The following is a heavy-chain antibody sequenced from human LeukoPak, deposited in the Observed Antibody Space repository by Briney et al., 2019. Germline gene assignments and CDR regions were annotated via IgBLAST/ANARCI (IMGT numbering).Heavy chain of an antibody. J-gene: IGHJ3*02. CDR2: IKQDGSEK. CDR3: ARDSRTSHDAFDI. CDR1: GFTFSSYW. V-gene: IGHV3-7*01. Sequence: PGGSLRLSCAASGFTFSSYWMTWVRQAPGKGLEWVANIKQDGSEKYYVDSVKGRFTISRDNAKNSLYLQMNSLRAEDTAVYYCARDSRTSHDAFDIWGQGTMVTVSS.